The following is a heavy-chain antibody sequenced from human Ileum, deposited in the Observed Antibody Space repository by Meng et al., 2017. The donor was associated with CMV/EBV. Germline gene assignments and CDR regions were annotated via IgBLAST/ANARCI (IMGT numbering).Heavy chain of an antibody. Sequence: ASGVTFSSYGMHWVRQAPGKGLEWVAVISYDGSNKNYADSVKGRFTISRDNSKNTLYLEMNSLRAEDTAVYYCAKDYHGSGSYHFDYWGQGTLVTVSS. CDR1: GVTFSSYG. V-gene: IGHV3-30*18. CDR2: ISYDGSNK. CDR3: AKDYHGSGSYHFDY. J-gene: IGHJ4*02. D-gene: IGHD3-10*01.